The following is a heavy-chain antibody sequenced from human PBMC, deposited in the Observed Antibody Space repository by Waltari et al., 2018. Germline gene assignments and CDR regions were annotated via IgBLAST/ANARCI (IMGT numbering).Heavy chain of an antibody. V-gene: IGHV3-48*03. CDR2: ISSSGSTI. J-gene: IGHJ4*02. CDR1: GFTFSSSE. Sequence: EVQLVESGGGLVQPGGSLRLSCAASGFTFSSSEMNWVRQAPGKGLGWVSYISSSGSTIYYADSVKGRFTISRDNAKNSLYLQMNSLRAEDTAVYYCAHYSYGKPFDYWGQGTLVTVSS. D-gene: IGHD5-18*01. CDR3: AHYSYGKPFDY.